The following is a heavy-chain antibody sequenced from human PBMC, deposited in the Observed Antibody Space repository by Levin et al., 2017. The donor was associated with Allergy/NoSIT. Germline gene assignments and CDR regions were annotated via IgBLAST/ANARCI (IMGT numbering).Heavy chain of an antibody. D-gene: IGHD1-1*01. CDR1: GFTFSSYW. V-gene: IGHV3-74*01. Sequence: GESLKISCAASGFTFSSYWIHWVRQAPGKGLVWVSRISTDGSTTNYADSVKGRFTISRDNAKNTLYLQMNSLRAEDSAVYYCARGPQLPTTGGHDYWGQGTLVTVSS. J-gene: IGHJ4*02. CDR3: ARGPQLPTTGGHDY. CDR2: ISTDGSTT.